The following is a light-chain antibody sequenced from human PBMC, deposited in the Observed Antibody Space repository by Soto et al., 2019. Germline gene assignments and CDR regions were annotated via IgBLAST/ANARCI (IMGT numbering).Light chain of an antibody. CDR1: SSNIGSNY. CDR2: RNN. V-gene: IGLV1-47*01. Sequence: QSVLTQPPSASGTPGQRVTISCSGSSSNIGSNYVYWYQQLPGTAPKLLIYRNNQRPSGVPDRVSGSKSGTSASLAISGVRSEDEADYYCAAWDDSLSGVVFGGGTKLTVL. CDR3: AAWDDSLSGVV. J-gene: IGLJ2*01.